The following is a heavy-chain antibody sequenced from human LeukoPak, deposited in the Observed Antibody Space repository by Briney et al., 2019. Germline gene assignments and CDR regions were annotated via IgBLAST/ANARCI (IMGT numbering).Heavy chain of an antibody. CDR1: GFTFSSYN. V-gene: IGHV3-48*02. Sequence: PGGSLRLSCAASGFTFSSYNMNWVRQAPGKGLEWISYINTDSSSIYDADSVKGRFTISRDNAKNSLYLQMNSLRDEDTAVYYCARGSDWNHDVSFTWGQGTLVTVSS. CDR2: INTDSSSI. D-gene: IGHD1-1*01. CDR3: ARGSDWNHDVSFT. J-gene: IGHJ5*02.